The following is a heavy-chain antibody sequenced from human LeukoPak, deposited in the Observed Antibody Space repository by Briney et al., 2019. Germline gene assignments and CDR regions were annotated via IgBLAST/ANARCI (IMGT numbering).Heavy chain of an antibody. D-gene: IGHD1-1*01. J-gene: IGHJ5*02. CDR2: ISRASESI. CDR3: ARGATDVSRWFDP. CDR1: GFTFNTYS. Sequence: GGSLRLSCAASGFTFNTYSMSWVRQAPGKGLEWVSIISRASESIFYADSVKGRFTISRDNAKNSLYLQMNGLRAEDTAVYYCARGATDVSRWFDPWGQGTRVTVSS. V-gene: IGHV3-21*01.